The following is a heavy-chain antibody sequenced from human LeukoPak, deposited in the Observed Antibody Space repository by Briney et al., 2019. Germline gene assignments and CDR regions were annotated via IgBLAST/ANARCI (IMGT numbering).Heavy chain of an antibody. CDR1: GFTFSSYE. CDR3: TTEEYGDVLFDY. Sequence: GGSLRLSCAASGFTFSSYEMNGVRQAPGKGLEWVGRIRSKANSYATAYAASVKGRFTISRDDSKNTAYLQMNSLKTEDTAVYYCTTEEYGDVLFDYWGQGTLVTVSS. D-gene: IGHD4-17*01. J-gene: IGHJ4*02. CDR2: IRSKANSYAT. V-gene: IGHV3-73*01.